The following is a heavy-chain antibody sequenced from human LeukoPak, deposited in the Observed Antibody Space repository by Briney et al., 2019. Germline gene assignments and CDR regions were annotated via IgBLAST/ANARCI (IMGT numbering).Heavy chain of an antibody. Sequence: GASVKAPCKASGYTFTGYYMHWVRQAPGQGLEWMGWINPNSGGTNYAQKFQGRVTMTRDTSISTAYMELSRLRSDDTAVYYCARGSSSWYFGIDYWGQGTLVTVSS. CDR2: INPNSGGT. V-gene: IGHV1-2*02. CDR3: ARGSSSWYFGIDY. D-gene: IGHD6-13*01. CDR1: GYTFTGYY. J-gene: IGHJ4*02.